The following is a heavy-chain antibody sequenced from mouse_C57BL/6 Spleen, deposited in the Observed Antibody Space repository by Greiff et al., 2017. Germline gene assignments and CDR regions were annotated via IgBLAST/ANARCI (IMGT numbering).Heavy chain of an antibody. J-gene: IGHJ4*01. V-gene: IGHV2-9-1*01. Sequence: QVQLKESGPGLVAPSQSLSITCTVSGFSFTSYAISWVRQPPGKGLEWLGVIWTGGGTNSNSALKSRLSISKDNSKSQVFLKMNSLRTDDTARYYCARKEDGSGYAMDYWGQGTSVTVSS. CDR3: ARKEDGSGYAMDY. CDR1: GFSFTSYA. D-gene: IGHD3-1*01. CDR2: IWTGGGT.